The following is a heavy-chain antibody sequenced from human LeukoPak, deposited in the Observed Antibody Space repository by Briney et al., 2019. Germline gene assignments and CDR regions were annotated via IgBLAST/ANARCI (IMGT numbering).Heavy chain of an antibody. V-gene: IGHV3-7*01. CDR1: GLPFSGQW. CDR3: AYTNHLTC. D-gene: IGHD3-16*01. J-gene: IGHJ4*02. Sequence: GGSRKPSCPAPGLPFSGQWRNWAPKAPGQGLEWVGNIKYYGSEEYYADSVKGRFTISRDNAKNSLSLQMNYVRAGDTAIYYCAYTNHLTCWGQGTLVTVSS. CDR2: IKYYGSEE.